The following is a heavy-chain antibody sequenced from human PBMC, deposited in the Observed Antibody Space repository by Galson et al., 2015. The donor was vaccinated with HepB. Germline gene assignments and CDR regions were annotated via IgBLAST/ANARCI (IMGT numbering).Heavy chain of an antibody. CDR1: GFTFSSYG. V-gene: IGHV3-33*06. CDR3: AKDTGYWGSGAFDI. CDR2: IWYDGSNK. Sequence: SLRLSCAASGFTFSSYGMHWVRQAPGKGLEWVAVIWYDGSNKYYADSVKGRFTISRDNSKNTLYLQMNSLRAEDTAVYYCAKDTGYWGSGAFDIWGQGTMVTVSS. J-gene: IGHJ3*02. D-gene: IGHD7-27*01.